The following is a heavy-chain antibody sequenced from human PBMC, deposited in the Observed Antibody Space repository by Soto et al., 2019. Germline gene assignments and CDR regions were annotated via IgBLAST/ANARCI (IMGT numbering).Heavy chain of an antibody. V-gene: IGHV3-23*01. Sequence: PGKGLVWVSRINSDGSSTYFADSVKGRFTISRDNSKNTLYLQMNSLRAEDTALYYCAKGRSYYYYYGVDVWGQGTTVTVSS. J-gene: IGHJ6*02. CDR2: INSDGSST. CDR3: AKGRSYYYYYGVDV.